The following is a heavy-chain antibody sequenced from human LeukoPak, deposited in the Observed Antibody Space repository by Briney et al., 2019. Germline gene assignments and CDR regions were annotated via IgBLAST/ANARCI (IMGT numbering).Heavy chain of an antibody. CDR3: ARVPSAGTFDY. CDR2: IYHSGST. D-gene: IGHD6-13*01. V-gene: IGHV4-38-2*02. J-gene: IGHJ4*02. Sequence: SETLSLTCTVSGYSISSGYYWGWIRQPPGKGLEWIGSIYHSGSTYYNPSLKSRVTISVDTSKNQFSLKLSSVTAADTAVYYCARVPSAGTFDYWGQGTLVTVSS. CDR1: GYSISSGYY.